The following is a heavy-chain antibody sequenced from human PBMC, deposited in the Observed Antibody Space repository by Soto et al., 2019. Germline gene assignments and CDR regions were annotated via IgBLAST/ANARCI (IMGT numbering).Heavy chain of an antibody. CDR1: GFTFSSYS. Sequence: GGSLRLSGAASGFTFSSYSSNWVRQALGKGLECSSSISSSSRYIDYAGSGKGRFTISRDNSKNSPSLQMNSLSAEHTAVYYGGSHHHDLYYFGMEVWSKSLTVTSPQ. CDR2: ISSSSRYI. CDR3: GSHHHDLYYFGMEV. D-gene: IGHD1-1*01. V-gene: IGHV3-21*01. J-gene: IGHJ6*04.